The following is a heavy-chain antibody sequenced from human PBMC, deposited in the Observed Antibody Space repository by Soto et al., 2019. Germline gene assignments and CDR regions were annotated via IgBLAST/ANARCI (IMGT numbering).Heavy chain of an antibody. CDR2: ISSIGSTI. Sequence: GGSLRLSCAASGFTFSNYNMNWVRQAPGKGLEWVSYISSIGSTIYYADSVKGRFTISRDNAKNSLYLQMNNLRDEDTAVYYCAREGLLWFGELIRNYYSYAMDVWSRGTTVTVSS. CDR3: AREGLLWFGELIRNYYSYAMDV. J-gene: IGHJ6*02. D-gene: IGHD3-10*01. CDR1: GFTFSNYN. V-gene: IGHV3-48*02.